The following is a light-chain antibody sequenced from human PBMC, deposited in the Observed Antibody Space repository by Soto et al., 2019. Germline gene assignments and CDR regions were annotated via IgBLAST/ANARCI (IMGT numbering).Light chain of an antibody. Sequence: EIMLTQSPGTLSLSPGERATLSCRASQSFSSSYLAWYQHKPGQAPRLLIYGTSSRATGIPDRFSGSQSGTDFTLTISRLEPEEFAVYYCQQYGSSHYTFGQGTKVEIK. CDR3: QQYGSSHYT. J-gene: IGKJ2*01. CDR1: QSFSSSY. V-gene: IGKV3-20*01. CDR2: GTS.